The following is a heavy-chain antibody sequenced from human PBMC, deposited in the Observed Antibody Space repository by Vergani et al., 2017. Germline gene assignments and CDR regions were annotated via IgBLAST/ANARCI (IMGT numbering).Heavy chain of an antibody. D-gene: IGHD5-18*01. CDR1: GGSISSYY. J-gene: IGHJ4*02. CDR2: IYYSGST. CDR3: ARAGGYSYGYAY. V-gene: IGHV4-59*01. Sequence: QVQLQESGPGLVKPSETLSLTCTVSGGSISSYYWSWIRQPPGKGLEWIGYIYYSGSTNYNPSLKSRVTISVATSKNQFSLKLSSVTAADTAVYYCARAGGYSYGYAYWGQGTLVTVSS.